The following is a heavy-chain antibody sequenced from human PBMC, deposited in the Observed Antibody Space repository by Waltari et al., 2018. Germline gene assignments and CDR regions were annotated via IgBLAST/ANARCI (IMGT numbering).Heavy chain of an antibody. J-gene: IGHJ4*02. Sequence: QVQLVESGGGVVQPGRSLRLSCAASGFTFSSYAMHWVRQAPGKGLEWVAVISYDGSNKYYADSVKGRFTISRDNSKNTLYLQMNSLRAEDTAVYYCARDFGTAAAGLFDYWGQGTLVTVSS. CDR3: ARDFGTAAAGLFDY. CDR1: GFTFSSYA. V-gene: IGHV3-30-3*01. D-gene: IGHD6-13*01. CDR2: ISYDGSNK.